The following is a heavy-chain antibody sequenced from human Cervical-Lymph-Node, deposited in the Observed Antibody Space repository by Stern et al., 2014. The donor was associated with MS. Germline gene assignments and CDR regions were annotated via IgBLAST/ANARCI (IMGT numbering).Heavy chain of an antibody. J-gene: IGHJ4*02. Sequence: MQLVESGPGLVKPSETLSLTCTVSGGSISSYYWSWIRQPPGKGLEWIGYIYYTGSTNYNPSLKSRATISVDTSKKQLSLKLNSMTAADTAVYYCAREGVYSSAWYYFDYWGQGTLVTVSS. V-gene: IGHV4-59*01. CDR2: IYYTGST. CDR3: AREGVYSSAWYYFDY. CDR1: GGSISSYY. D-gene: IGHD6-19*01.